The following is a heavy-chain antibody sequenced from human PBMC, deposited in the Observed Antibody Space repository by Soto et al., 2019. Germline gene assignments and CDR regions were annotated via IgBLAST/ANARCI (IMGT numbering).Heavy chain of an antibody. CDR1: GGSISHYY. CDR3: AGGGSSWSGAWYFDL. Sequence: QVQLQESGPGLVKPSETLSLTCTVSGGSISHYYWSWIRQPPGKGLEWIGYIYYSGSANYNPSLKSRVVISVDTSKNQFALKLSSVTAADTAVYFCAGGGSSWSGAWYFDLWGRGTLVTVSS. D-gene: IGHD6-13*01. J-gene: IGHJ2*01. CDR2: IYYSGSA. V-gene: IGHV4-59*01.